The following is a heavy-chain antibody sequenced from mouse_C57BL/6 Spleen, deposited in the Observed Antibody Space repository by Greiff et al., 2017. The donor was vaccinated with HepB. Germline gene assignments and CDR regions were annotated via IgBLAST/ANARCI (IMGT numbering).Heavy chain of an antibody. Sequence: QVQLQQPGAELVKPGASVKMSCKASGYTFTSYWITWVKQRPGQGLEWIGDIYPGSGSTNYNEKFKSKATLTVDTSSSTAYMQLSSLTSEDSAVYYCARPYDYPLYAMDYWGQGTSVTVSS. CDR3: ARPYDYPLYAMDY. D-gene: IGHD2-4*01. CDR2: IYPGSGST. V-gene: IGHV1-55*01. CDR1: GYTFTSYW. J-gene: IGHJ4*01.